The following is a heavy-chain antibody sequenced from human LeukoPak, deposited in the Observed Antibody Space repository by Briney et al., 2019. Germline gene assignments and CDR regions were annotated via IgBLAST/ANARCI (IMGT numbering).Heavy chain of an antibody. V-gene: IGHV3-23*01. D-gene: IGHD1-7*01. J-gene: IGHJ4*02. CDR3: ATNAMELHY. Sequence: PGGSLRLSCAASGFTFSNHPMAWVRQAPGQGLEWVSTVSSSGGSTYYADSVKGRFTISRDNSKNTLFLQMNSLRSEDTAVYYCATNAMELHYWGQGTLVTVSS. CDR1: GFTFSNHP. CDR2: VSSSGGST.